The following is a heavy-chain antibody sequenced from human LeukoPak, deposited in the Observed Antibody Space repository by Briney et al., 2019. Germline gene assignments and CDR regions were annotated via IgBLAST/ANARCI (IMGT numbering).Heavy chain of an antibody. D-gene: IGHD3-22*01. V-gene: IGHV3-20*04. J-gene: IGHJ4*02. CDR2: LNWNGDST. CDR1: GFTFDDYD. Sequence: GGSLRLSCAASGFTFDDYDMNWIRLAPGKGLEWVSGLNWNGDSTGYADSVKGRFTISRDNAKNSLYLQMNSLRAEDTALYYCARDLPQIEYWGQGTLVTVSS. CDR3: ARDLPQIEY.